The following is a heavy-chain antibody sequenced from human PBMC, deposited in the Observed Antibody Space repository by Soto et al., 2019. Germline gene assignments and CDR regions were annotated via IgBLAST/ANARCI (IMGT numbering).Heavy chain of an antibody. V-gene: IGHV4-31*03. CDR2: IYYSGST. Sequence: QVQLQESGPGLVKPSQTLSLTCTVSGGSISSGGYYWSWIRQHPGKGLEWIGYIYYSGSTYYNPPLKSRVTISVDTSKNQFSLKLSSVTAADTAVYYCALSRSPNGAGRYTGWGQGTLVTVSS. CDR1: GGSISSGGYY. CDR3: ALSRSPNGAGRYTG. J-gene: IGHJ4*02. D-gene: IGHD5-12*01.